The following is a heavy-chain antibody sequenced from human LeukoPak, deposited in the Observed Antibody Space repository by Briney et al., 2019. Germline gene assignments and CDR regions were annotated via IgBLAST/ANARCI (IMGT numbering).Heavy chain of an antibody. CDR2: IYHSGST. J-gene: IGHJ6*03. CDR1: GGSISSGGYY. D-gene: IGHD2-2*01. V-gene: IGHV4-30-2*01. CDR3: ARRKKVGIVVVPAASPLYYYYMDV. Sequence: SETLSLTCTVSGGSISSGGYYWSWIRQPPGKGLEWIGYIYHSGSTYYNPSLKSRVTISVDRSRNQFSLKLSSVTAADTAVYYCARRKKVGIVVVPAASPLYYYYMDVWGKGTTVTVSS.